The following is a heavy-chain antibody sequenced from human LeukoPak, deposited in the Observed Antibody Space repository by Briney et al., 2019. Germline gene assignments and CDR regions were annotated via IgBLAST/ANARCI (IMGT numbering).Heavy chain of an antibody. CDR3: ASSFPRRDDYISNYFDY. J-gene: IGHJ4*02. CDR1: GFTFSTYS. CDR2: ISSSGTYI. V-gene: IGHV3-21*01. Sequence: PGGSLRLSCAASGFTFSTYSMSWVRQAPGRGLEWVSSISSSGTYIYYADSMRGRFTISRDNSKNSLYLQMNSLRAEDTAVYYCASSFPRRDDYISNYFDYWGQGTLVTVSS. D-gene: IGHD5-24*01.